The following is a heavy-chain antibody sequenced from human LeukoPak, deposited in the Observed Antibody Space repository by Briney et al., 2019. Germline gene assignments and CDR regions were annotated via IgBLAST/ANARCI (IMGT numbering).Heavy chain of an antibody. CDR2: IYYSGST. CDR1: GGSINSYY. V-gene: IGHV4-59*01. Sequence: SETLSLTCTVSGGSINSYYWTWIRQPPGKGLEWIGYIYYSGSTHYNPSLNSRVTISMDTSKNQFSLKLSSVTAADTAVYYCARTSRHFYGSGSNLTPRPADMDVWGQGTTVTVSS. J-gene: IGHJ6*02. D-gene: IGHD3-10*01. CDR3: ARTSRHFYGSGSNLTPRPADMDV.